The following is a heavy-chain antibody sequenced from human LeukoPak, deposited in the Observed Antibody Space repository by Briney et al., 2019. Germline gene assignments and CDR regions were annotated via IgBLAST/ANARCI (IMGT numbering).Heavy chain of an antibody. J-gene: IGHJ4*02. CDR1: GYMFTGYY. CDR2: INPNSGGT. Sequence: ASVKVSCKASGYMFTGYYMRWVRQAPGQGLEWMGWINPNSGGTNYAQKFQGRVTMTRDTSISTAYMELSSLRSDDTAVYYCARGYCSGGCFTLFDYWGQETLVTVSS. V-gene: IGHV1-2*02. D-gene: IGHD2-15*01. CDR3: ARGYCSGGCFTLFDY.